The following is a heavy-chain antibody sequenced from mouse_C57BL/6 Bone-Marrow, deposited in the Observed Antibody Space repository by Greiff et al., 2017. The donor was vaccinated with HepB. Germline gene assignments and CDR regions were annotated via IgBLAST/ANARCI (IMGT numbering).Heavy chain of an antibody. Sequence: QVQLQQPGTELVKPGASVKLSCKASGYTFTSYWMHWVKQRPGQGLEWIGNINPSNGGTNYNEKFKSKATLTVDKSSSTAYMQLSSLTSEDSAVYYCARGGSYDYGSSYWFAYWGQGTLVTVSA. CDR2: INPSNGGT. D-gene: IGHD1-1*01. J-gene: IGHJ3*01. CDR3: ARGGSYDYGSSYWFAY. CDR1: GYTFTSYW. V-gene: IGHV1-53*01.